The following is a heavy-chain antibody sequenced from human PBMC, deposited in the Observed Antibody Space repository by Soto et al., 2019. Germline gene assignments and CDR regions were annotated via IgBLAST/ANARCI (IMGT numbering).Heavy chain of an antibody. V-gene: IGHV4-4*02. CDR1: GGSISSSNW. CDR2: IHHSGST. CDR3: ARVVYCANGICFRRGFDY. Sequence: SETLSLTCAVSGGSISSSNWRSWVRQPPGKGLEWIGEIHHSGSTNYNPSLKSRVTISVDKSKNQFSLKLSSGTAADTAVYYCARVVYCANGICFRRGFDYWGRGTLVTVSS. D-gene: IGHD2-8*01. J-gene: IGHJ4*02.